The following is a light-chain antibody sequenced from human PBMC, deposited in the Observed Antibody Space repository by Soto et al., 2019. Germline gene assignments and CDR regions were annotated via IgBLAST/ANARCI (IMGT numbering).Light chain of an antibody. CDR2: TTS. V-gene: IGKV1-9*01. CDR1: QGINSN. Sequence: PLTQSPSSLSASVGDRVTITCRSSQGINSNLAWYQQKPGKAPKLLIYTTSTLQSGVPSRFSGSGSGTDFTLNISSLQAEDFATYDCQQIKSYPVTFGGGTKVEVK. J-gene: IGKJ4*01. CDR3: QQIKSYPVT.